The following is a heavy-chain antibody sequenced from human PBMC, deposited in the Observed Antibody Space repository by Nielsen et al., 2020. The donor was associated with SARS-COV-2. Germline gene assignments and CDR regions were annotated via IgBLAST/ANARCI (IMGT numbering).Heavy chain of an antibody. CDR2: ISGDGSSA. V-gene: IGHV3-23*01. J-gene: IGHJ2*01. CDR3: ARDSGIGYWYFDL. Sequence: ESLKISCAASGFTFSRYAMSWVRQAPGKGLEWVSHISGDGSSAYYADSVKGRFTISRHNSKNTLYLQMNSLRAEDTAVYYCARDSGIGYWYFDLWGRGTLVTVSS. CDR1: GFTFSRYA.